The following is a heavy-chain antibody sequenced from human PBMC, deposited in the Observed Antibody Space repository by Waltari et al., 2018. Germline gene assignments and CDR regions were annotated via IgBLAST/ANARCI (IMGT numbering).Heavy chain of an antibody. CDR1: GFTFSDYW. Sequence: EVQLLEAGGDLVQPGGSLRLPCAASGFTFSDYWMHWVRQAPGKGLVWVARINGDGYGITYSDSVQGRFTISRDNTKNTVYLQLNSLRADDTAVYYCARKGGRGYTYGPFYFDSWGRGTLVTVSS. D-gene: IGHD5-18*01. J-gene: IGHJ4*02. CDR2: INGDGYGI. CDR3: ARKGGRGYTYGPFYFDS. V-gene: IGHV3-74*01.